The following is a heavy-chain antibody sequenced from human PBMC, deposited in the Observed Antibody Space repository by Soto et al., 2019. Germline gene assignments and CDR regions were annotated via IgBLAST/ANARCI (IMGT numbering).Heavy chain of an antibody. Sequence: QVQLQQWGAGLLKPSETLSLTCAVYGGSFSGYYWSWIRHAPGKGLEWIGDINHSGTTNYNPSLKSRVSISADTSKHQFSLRLSSVTAADTAVCYCARRTGSGWFFDSWGQGTLITVSS. V-gene: IGHV4-34*01. CDR1: GGSFSGYY. CDR2: INHSGTT. J-gene: IGHJ4*02. CDR3: ARRTGSGWFFDS. D-gene: IGHD6-19*01.